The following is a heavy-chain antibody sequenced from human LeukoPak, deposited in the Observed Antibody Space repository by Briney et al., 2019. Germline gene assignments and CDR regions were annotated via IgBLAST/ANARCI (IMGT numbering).Heavy chain of an antibody. J-gene: IGHJ4*02. CDR1: GFTFSSYA. CDR3: AKSRTVMVVAATDY. CDR2: ISGSGGST. V-gene: IGHV3-23*01. D-gene: IGHD2-15*01. Sequence: GRSLRLSCAASGFTFSSYAMHWVRQAPGKGLEWVSAISGSGGSTYYADSVKGRFTISRDNSKNTLYLQMNSLRAEDTAVYYCAKSRTVMVVAATDYWGQGTLVTVSS.